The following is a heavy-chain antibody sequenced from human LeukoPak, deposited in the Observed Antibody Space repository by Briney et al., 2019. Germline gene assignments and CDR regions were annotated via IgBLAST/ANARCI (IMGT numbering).Heavy chain of an antibody. CDR2: ISYDGSNK. J-gene: IGHJ4*02. Sequence: GGSLRLSCAASGFTFSSYAMHWVRQAPGKGLEWVAVISYDGSNKYYADSVKGRFTISRDNSKNTLYLQMNSLRAEGTAVYYCAREGGYGDYIYYFDYWGQGTLVTVSS. CDR1: GFTFSSYA. D-gene: IGHD4-17*01. CDR3: AREGGYGDYIYYFDY. V-gene: IGHV3-30-3*01.